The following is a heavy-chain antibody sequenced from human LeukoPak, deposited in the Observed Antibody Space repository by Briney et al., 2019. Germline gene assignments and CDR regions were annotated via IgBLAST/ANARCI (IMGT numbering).Heavy chain of an antibody. V-gene: IGHV3-23*01. CDR1: GFTFSSYA. CDR3: AKSRHPYNWNDGAFFDY. J-gene: IGHJ4*02. CDR2: ISGGGVTT. D-gene: IGHD1-20*01. Sequence: GGSLRLSCAASGFTFSSYAMSWVRQAPGKGLEWVSDISGGGVTTYYADSVKGRFTISRDNSKNTLYLQMNSLRPEDRAMYYCAKSRHPYNWNDGAFFDYWGQGTLVTVSS.